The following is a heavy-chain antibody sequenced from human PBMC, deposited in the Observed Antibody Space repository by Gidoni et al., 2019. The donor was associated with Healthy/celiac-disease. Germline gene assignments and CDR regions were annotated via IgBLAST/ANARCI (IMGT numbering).Heavy chain of an antibody. D-gene: IGHD3-22*01. Sequence: QLQLQESGPGLVKPSETLSLTCTVSGGSISSSSYYWGWIRQPPGKGLEWIGSIYYSGSTYYNPSLKSRVTISVDTSKNQFSLKLSSVTAADTAVYYCARLRGTDSSGYRDYWGQGTLVTVSS. CDR3: ARLRGTDSSGYRDY. V-gene: IGHV4-39*01. CDR2: IYYSGST. J-gene: IGHJ4*02. CDR1: GGSISSSSYY.